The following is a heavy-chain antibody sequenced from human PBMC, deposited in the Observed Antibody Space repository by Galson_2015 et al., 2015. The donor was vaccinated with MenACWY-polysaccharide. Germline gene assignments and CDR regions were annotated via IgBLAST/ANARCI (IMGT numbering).Heavy chain of an antibody. CDR3: ASTRAQTHYFEF. V-gene: IGHV1-8*02. CDR2: MNPNSGNT. Sequence: SVKVSCKASGYTFTGNFIHWARQATGQGLEWMGWMNPNSGNTGYSQRFQGRVTMTRNTSISTAYMELSSLGSDDTAIYYCASTRAQTHYFEFWGQGTLVTVSS. J-gene: IGHJ4*02. CDR1: GYTFTGNF.